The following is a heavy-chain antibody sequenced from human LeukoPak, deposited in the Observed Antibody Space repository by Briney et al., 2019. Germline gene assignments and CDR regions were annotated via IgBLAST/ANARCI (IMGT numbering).Heavy chain of an antibody. CDR1: GFTFSSYW. D-gene: IGHD3-9*01. J-gene: IGHJ4*02. CDR2: INSDGSST. CDR3: ARAKVYFDWLLPDY. Sequence: GGSLRLSCAASGFTFSSYWMHWVRQAPGKGLVWVSRINSDGSSTSYADSVKGRFTISRDNAKNTLYLQMNSLRAEDTAVYYCARAKVYFDWLLPDYWGQGTLVTVSS. V-gene: IGHV3-74*01.